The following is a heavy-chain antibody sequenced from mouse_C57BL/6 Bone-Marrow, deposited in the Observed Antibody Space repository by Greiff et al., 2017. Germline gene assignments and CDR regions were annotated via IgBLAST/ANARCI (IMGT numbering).Heavy chain of an antibody. CDR2: IYPRSGNT. J-gene: IGHJ2*01. V-gene: IGHV1-81*01. CDR1: GYTFTSYG. D-gene: IGHD1-1*01. Sequence: QVQLKESGAELARPGASVKLSCKASGYTFTSYGISWVKQRTGQGLEWIGEIYPRSGNTYYNEKFKGKATLTADKSSSTAYMELRSLTSEDSAVYFCARLGYYGSSYEDWGQGTTLTVSS. CDR3: ARLGYYGSSYED.